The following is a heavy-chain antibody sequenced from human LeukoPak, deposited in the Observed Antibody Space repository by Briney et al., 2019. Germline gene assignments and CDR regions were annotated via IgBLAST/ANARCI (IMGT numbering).Heavy chain of an antibody. J-gene: IGHJ6*02. V-gene: IGHV1-18*01. CDR2: ISAYYGNT. Sequence: ASVKVSCKASGYTFTSYGISWVRQAPGQGLEWMGWISAYYGNTNYAQKIQGRVTLTTDTSTSTVYMELRSLTSDDTAVYFCARADDISPRYYYGMDVWGPGTTVSVSS. CDR1: GYTFTSYG. D-gene: IGHD3-9*01. CDR3: ARADDISPRYYYGMDV.